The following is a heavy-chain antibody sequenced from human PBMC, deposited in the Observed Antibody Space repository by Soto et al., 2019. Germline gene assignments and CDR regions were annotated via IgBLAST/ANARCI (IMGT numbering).Heavy chain of an antibody. CDR2: IVVGSGNT. Sequence: GASVKVSCKASGFTFTSSAVQWVRQARGQRLEWIGWIVVGSGNTNYAQKFQERVTITRDMSTSTAYMELGRLRSDDTAVYYCARAGYSSGWYPGLLGPYYYYGMDVWGQGTTVTVSS. D-gene: IGHD6-19*01. V-gene: IGHV1-58*01. J-gene: IGHJ6*02. CDR3: ARAGYSSGWYPGLLGPYYYYGMDV. CDR1: GFTFTSSA.